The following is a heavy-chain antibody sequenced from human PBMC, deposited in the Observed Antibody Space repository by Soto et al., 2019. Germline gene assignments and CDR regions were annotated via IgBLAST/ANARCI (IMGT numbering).Heavy chain of an antibody. J-gene: IGHJ4*02. CDR1: GGSISSSNFY. Sequence: QLQLHESGPGLVKPSETLSLTCTVSGGSISSSNFYWGWIRQPPGKGLEWIGSIYYSGSAYYNPSLKSRVTISVDTSKNQFSLKMRSVAAADTAVYYCARLEYCSCGSCNTSEAKWGQGTLVTVSS. V-gene: IGHV4-39*01. D-gene: IGHD2-15*01. CDR2: IYYSGSA. CDR3: ARLEYCSCGSCNTSEAK.